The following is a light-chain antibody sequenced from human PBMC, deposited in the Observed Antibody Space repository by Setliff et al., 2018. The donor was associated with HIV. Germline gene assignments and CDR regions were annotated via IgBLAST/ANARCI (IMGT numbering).Light chain of an antibody. CDR1: TEAVTSIXY. Sequence: QAVVTQEPSLTGSAGGXXXITXADRTEAVTSIXYPYWFQQKPGQSPRALIYDTSYKHSWTPARFSGSLLGGKAXXSXXGAQPEDEAEXYCLLSYTXGRVFGGGTKVTVL. CDR3: LLSYTXGRV. J-gene: IGLJ3*02. V-gene: IGLV7-46*01. CDR2: DTS.